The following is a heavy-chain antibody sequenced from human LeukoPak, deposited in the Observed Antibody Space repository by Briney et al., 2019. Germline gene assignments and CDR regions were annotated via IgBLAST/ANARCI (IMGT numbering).Heavy chain of an antibody. J-gene: IGHJ6*04. CDR3: AELGITMIGGV. D-gene: IGHD3-10*02. Sequence: GGSLRLSCAASGFTFSSYWMSWVRQAPGKGLEWVANIKKDGSEKYYVDSVKGRFTISRDNAKNSLYLQMNSLRAEDTAVYYCAELGITMIGGVWGKGTTVTISS. CDR1: GFTFSSYW. V-gene: IGHV3-7*01. CDR2: IKKDGSEK.